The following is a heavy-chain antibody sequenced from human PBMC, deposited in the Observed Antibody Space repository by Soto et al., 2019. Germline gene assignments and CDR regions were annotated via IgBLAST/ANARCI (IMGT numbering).Heavy chain of an antibody. CDR2: IYYSGST. Sequence: SETLSLTCTVSGGSISSSSYYWGWIRQPPGKGLEWIGSIYYSGSTYYNPSLKSRVTISVDTSKNQFSLKLSSVTAADTAVYYCAREKVQKQLVLNWLDPWGQGTLVTVSS. CDR1: GGSISSSSYY. D-gene: IGHD6-13*01. V-gene: IGHV4-39*02. J-gene: IGHJ5*02. CDR3: AREKVQKQLVLNWLDP.